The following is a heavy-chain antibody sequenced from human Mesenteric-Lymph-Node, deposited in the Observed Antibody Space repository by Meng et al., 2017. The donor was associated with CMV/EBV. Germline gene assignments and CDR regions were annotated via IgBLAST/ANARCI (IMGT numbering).Heavy chain of an antibody. CDR1: GVSIGSSDYY. V-gene: IGHV4-39*07. J-gene: IGHJ6*02. CDR3: AKGRYNWNYAEVYYHYGMDV. CDR2: IYYSGNT. Sequence: SETLSLTCTVSGVSIGSSDYYWGWIRQPPGKGLEWIGHIYYSGNTKYNPSLKTRVAIAVDMSKNSLYLQMNSLRPEDTAFYYCAKGRYNWNYAEVYYHYGMDVWGQGTTVTVSS. D-gene: IGHD1-7*01.